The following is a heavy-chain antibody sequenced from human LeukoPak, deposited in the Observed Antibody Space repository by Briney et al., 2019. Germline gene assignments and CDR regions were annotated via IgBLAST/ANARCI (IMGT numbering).Heavy chain of an antibody. CDR1: GFTFSDYY. D-gene: IGHD3-22*01. CDR3: ARVRYDSSGYLDAFDI. V-gene: IGHV4-4*07. CDR2: IYTSGST. J-gene: IGHJ3*02. Sequence: PGGSLRLSCAASGFTFSDYYMSWIRQPAGKGLEWIGRIYTSGSTNYNPSLKSRVTMSVDTSKNQFSPKLSSVTAADTAVYYCARVRYDSSGYLDAFDIWGQGTMVTVSS.